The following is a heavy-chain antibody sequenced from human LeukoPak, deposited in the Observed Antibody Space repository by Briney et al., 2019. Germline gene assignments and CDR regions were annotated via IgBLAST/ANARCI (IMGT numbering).Heavy chain of an antibody. CDR2: ISGSGGST. Sequence: PGGSLRLSCAASGFTFSSYAMSWVRQAPGKGLEWVSAISGSGGSTYYADSVKGRFTISRDNSKNTLYLQMNSLRADDTAVYFSAKEPLEIPATMSWGHGTLVTVSS. CDR3: AKEPLEIPATMS. CDR1: GFTFSSYA. D-gene: IGHD2-2*01. J-gene: IGHJ4*01. V-gene: IGHV3-23*01.